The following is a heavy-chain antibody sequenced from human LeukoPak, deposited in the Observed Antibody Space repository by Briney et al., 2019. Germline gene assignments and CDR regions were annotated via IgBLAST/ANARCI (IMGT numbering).Heavy chain of an antibody. V-gene: IGHV4-34*01. CDR1: GGSFSGYY. D-gene: IGHD6-19*01. J-gene: IGHJ4*02. CDR2: INHSGST. Sequence: PSETLSLTCAVYGGSFSGYYWSWIRQPPGKGLEWIGEINHSGSTNYNPSLKSRVTISVDTSKNQFSLKLSSVTAADTAVYYCARGSPLLTLIAVAAQYYFDYWGQGTLVTVSS. CDR3: ARGSPLLTLIAVAAQYYFDY.